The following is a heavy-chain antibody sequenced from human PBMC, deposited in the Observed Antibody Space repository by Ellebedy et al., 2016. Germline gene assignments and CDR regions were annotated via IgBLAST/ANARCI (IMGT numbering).Heavy chain of an antibody. D-gene: IGHD3-3*01. V-gene: IGHV4-34*01. CDR3: ARLTLYYDFSSPGRKNYYYYMDV. CDR2: INHSGST. CDR1: GGSFSGYY. J-gene: IGHJ6*03. Sequence: SETLSLXCAVYGGSFSGYYWSWIRQPPGKGLEWIGEINHSGSTNYNPSLKSRVTISVDTSKNQFSLKLSSVTAADTAVYYCARLTLYYDFSSPGRKNYYYYMDVWGKGTTVTVSS.